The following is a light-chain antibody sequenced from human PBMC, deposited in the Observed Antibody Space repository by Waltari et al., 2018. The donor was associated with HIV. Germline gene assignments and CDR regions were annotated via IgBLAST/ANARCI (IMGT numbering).Light chain of an antibody. J-gene: IGKJ5*01. V-gene: IGKV4-1*01. Sequence: DIVLTQSPETLSVSLGDRAAIHCKSEKSVLSPSNNVNYFAWYQQRPGQRPTLLFSEASSRSSGVPARFTASGSRTDFTLTIDDLQADDVAVYFCQQYYSTPTFGRGTQLV. CDR2: EAS. CDR3: QQYYSTPT. CDR1: KSVLSPSNNVNY.